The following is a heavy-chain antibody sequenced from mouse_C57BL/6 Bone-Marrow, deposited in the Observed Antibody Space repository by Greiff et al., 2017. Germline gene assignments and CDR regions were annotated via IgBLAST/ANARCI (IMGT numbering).Heavy chain of an antibody. CDR3: ARETTVVALDY. CDR2: IDPSDSYT. V-gene: IGHV1-50*01. CDR1: GYTFTSYW. J-gene: IGHJ2*01. Sequence: QVQLQQPGAELVKPGASVKLSCKASGYTFTSYWMQWVKQRPGQGLEWIGEIDPSDSYTNYNQKFKGKATLTVDTSSSTAYMQLSSLTSEDSAVYYCARETTVVALDYWGQGTTITVSS. D-gene: IGHD1-1*01.